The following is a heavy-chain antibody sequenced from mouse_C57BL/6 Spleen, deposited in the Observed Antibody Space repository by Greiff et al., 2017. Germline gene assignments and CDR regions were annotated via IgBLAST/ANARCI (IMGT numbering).Heavy chain of an antibody. CDR3: ARLDGYYAMDY. V-gene: IGHV1-82*01. CDR1: GYAFSSSW. J-gene: IGHJ4*01. CDR2: IYPGDGDT. Sequence: VQLQQSGPELVKPGASVKISCKASGYAFSSSWMNWVKQRPGKGLEWIGRIYPGDGDTNYNGKFKGKATLTADKSSSTAYMQLSSLTSEDSAVYFCARLDGYYAMDYWGQGTSVTVSS.